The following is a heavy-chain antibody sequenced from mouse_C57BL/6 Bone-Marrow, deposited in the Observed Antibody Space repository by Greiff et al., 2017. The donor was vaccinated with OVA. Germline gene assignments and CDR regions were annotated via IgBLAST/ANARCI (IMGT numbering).Heavy chain of an antibody. Sequence: EVMLVESGGGLVQPGGSMKLSCVASGFTFSNYWMNWVRQSPEKGLEWVAQISLKSDNYATHYAESVKGRFTISRDDSKSSVYLQMNHLRAEDTGIYCCTEGFYYGSSSNYWGQGTTLTVSS. CDR3: TEGFYYGSSSNY. J-gene: IGHJ2*01. CDR2: ISLKSDNYAT. CDR1: GFTFSNYW. V-gene: IGHV6-3*01. D-gene: IGHD1-1*01.